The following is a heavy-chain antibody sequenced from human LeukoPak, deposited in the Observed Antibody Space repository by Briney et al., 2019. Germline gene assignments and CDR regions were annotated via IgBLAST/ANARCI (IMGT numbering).Heavy chain of an antibody. CDR3: ARGSGIAPTLPFDY. CDR1: GYTFTSYA. CDR2: INAGNGNT. J-gene: IGHJ4*02. V-gene: IGHV1-3*01. Sequence: GASVKVSCRASGYTFTSYAMHWVRQAPGQRLEWMGWINAGNGNTKYSQKFQGRVTITRDTSVSTAYMELSSLRSEDTAVYYCARGSGIAPTLPFDYWGQGTLVTVSS. D-gene: IGHD6-13*01.